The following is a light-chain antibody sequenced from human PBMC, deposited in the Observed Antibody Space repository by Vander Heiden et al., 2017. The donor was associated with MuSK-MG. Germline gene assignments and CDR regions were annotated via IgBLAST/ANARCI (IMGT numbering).Light chain of an antibody. CDR2: GAS. V-gene: IGKV3-20*01. J-gene: IGKJ2*01. CDR3: QQDGSSPMFT. Sequence: EIVLTQSPGTLSLSPGERATLSCRASQSVSSDNLAWYQQKPGQAPRLLIYGASSRATGIPDRFSGSGYGTDFTLTIIRLEPEDFAVYYCQQDGSSPMFTFGQGSKLEIK. CDR1: QSVSSDN.